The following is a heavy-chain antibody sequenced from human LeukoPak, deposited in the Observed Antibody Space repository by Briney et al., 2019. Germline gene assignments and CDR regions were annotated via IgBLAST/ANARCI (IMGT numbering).Heavy chain of an antibody. Sequence: GGSLRLSCAASGFTLSPYAMHWVRQAPGKGLEWVAVISYDGTKKDYTDTVKGRFTMSRDNSENTLYMQMNSLRVEDTAVYYCARDKAGKYYDSSYSFDFWGQGTLVTVSS. J-gene: IGHJ4*02. D-gene: IGHD3-22*01. CDR2: ISYDGTKK. CDR3: ARDKAGKYYDSSYSFDF. CDR1: GFTLSPYA. V-gene: IGHV3-30-3*01.